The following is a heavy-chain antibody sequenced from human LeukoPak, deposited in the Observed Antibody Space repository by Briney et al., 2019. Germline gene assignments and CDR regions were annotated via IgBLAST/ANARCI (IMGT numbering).Heavy chain of an antibody. J-gene: IGHJ4*02. CDR2: ISGSGGST. D-gene: IGHD5-12*01. Sequence: PGGSLRLSCAASGFTFSSYAMSWVRQAPGKGLEWVSAISGSGGSTYYADSVKGRFTISGDNSKNTLYLQMNSLRAEDTAVYYCAKDRGRYSGYDYAAYWGQGTLVTVSS. V-gene: IGHV3-23*01. CDR3: AKDRGRYSGYDYAAY. CDR1: GFTFSSYA.